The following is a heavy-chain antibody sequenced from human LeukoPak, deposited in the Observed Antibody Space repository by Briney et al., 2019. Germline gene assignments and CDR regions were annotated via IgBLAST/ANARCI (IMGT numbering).Heavy chain of an antibody. CDR2: IYYSGST. D-gene: IGHD3-22*01. V-gene: IGHV4-59*08. CDR3: ARGPYSYDSSGAFDI. CDR1: GGSISNYY. J-gene: IGHJ3*02. Sequence: PSETLSLTCIVSGGSISNYYWSWIRQPAGKGLEWIGYIYYSGSTNYNPSLKSRVTISVDTSKNQFSLKLSSVTAADTAVYFCARGPYSYDSSGAFDIWGQGTMVTVSS.